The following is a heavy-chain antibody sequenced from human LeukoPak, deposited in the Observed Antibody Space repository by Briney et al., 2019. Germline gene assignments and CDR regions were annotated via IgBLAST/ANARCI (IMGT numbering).Heavy chain of an antibody. CDR2: ITTTGSTI. CDR3: ARERISMIRGVVTTSYFDF. J-gene: IGHJ4*02. D-gene: IGHD3-10*01. V-gene: IGHV3-48*01. Sequence: PGGSLRLSCAASGFTFSDYAMNWVRQAPGKGLEWDSYITTTGSTIYYADSVKGRFTISRDNAKNTLFLQMNSLRPEDTAVYYCARERISMIRGVVTTSYFDFWGQGTLVTVSS. CDR1: GFTFSDYA.